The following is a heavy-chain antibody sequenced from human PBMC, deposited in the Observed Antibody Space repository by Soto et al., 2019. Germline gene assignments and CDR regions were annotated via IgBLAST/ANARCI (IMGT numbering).Heavy chain of an antibody. V-gene: IGHV1-69*01. CDR3: ATTPNSSSFLDY. D-gene: IGHD6-6*01. Sequence: QVQLVQSGAEVKKPGSSVKVSCRATRGTFSSYAFYWVRQAPGQGLEWMGGILPLFGTPNYAQQFQGRITITADESTSTAYMELSSLTSEDTAVYHCATTPNSSSFLDYWGQGTLVSVSS. J-gene: IGHJ4*02. CDR1: RGTFSSYA. CDR2: ILPLFGTP.